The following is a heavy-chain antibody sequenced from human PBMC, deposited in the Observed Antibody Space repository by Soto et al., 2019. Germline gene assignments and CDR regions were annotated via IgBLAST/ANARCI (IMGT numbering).Heavy chain of an antibody. CDR3: ARDSVIAAAGTERDY. Sequence: QVQLVQSGAEVKKPGSSVKVSCKASGGTFSSYTISWVRQAPGQGLEWMGRIIPILGIANYAQKFQGRVTITADKSTSRAYMEMSSQRSEDTAVYYCARDSVIAAAGTERDYWGQGTLVTVSS. CDR2: IIPILGIA. D-gene: IGHD6-13*01. J-gene: IGHJ4*02. CDR1: GGTFSSYT. V-gene: IGHV1-69*08.